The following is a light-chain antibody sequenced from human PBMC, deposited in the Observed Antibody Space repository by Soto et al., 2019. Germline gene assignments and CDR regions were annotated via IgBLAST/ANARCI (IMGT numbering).Light chain of an antibody. J-gene: IGKJ1*01. CDR2: AAS. V-gene: IGKV1-39*01. Sequence: DLQMTQSPSSLSASVGDRVTITCRASQSIRTYLNWYQQKPGKAPKIVIYAASSLQSGVPSRFSGSGSGTNFTFTISSLQPEVFATYDCQQSNRTRTFGQGTKVEIK. CDR1: QSIRTY. CDR3: QQSNRTRT.